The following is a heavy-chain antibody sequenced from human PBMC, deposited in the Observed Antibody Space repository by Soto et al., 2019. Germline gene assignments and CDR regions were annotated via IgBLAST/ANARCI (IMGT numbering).Heavy chain of an antibody. CDR2: IFYSGST. D-gene: IGHD4-17*01. CDR3: AREYGDFYFDY. Sequence: SETLSLTCSVSGGSVNNVDYYWSWIRQPPGKGLEWIGYIFYSGSTYYNPSLKSRVTISVDTSKNQFSLKLSSVTAADTAVYYCAREYGDFYFDYWGQGTLVTVSS. J-gene: IGHJ4*02. CDR1: GGSVNNVDYY. V-gene: IGHV4-30-4*01.